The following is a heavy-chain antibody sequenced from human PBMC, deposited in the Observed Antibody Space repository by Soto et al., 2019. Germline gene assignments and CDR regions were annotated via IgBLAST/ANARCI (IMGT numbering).Heavy chain of an antibody. D-gene: IGHD3-3*01. CDR3: ATASLNPAYYDFWSGPMDL. CDR2: IYYSGST. CDR1: GGSVSSGSYY. Sequence: SETLSLTCTVSGGSVSSGSYYWSWIRQPPGKGLEWIGYIYYSGSTNYNPSLKSRVTISVDTSKNQFSLKLSSVTAADTAVYYCATASLNPAYYDFWSGPMDLWGQGTLVTVSS. J-gene: IGHJ5*02. V-gene: IGHV4-61*01.